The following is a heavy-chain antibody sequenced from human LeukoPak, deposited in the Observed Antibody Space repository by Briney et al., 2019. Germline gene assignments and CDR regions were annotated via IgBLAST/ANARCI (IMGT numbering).Heavy chain of an antibody. V-gene: IGHV1-69*13. CDR3: ARGGVPAAQWWPEMDV. CDR2: IIPIFGTA. CDR1: GGTFSSYA. Sequence: ASVKVSCKASGGTFSSYAISWVRQAPGQGLEWMGGIIPIFGTANYAQKFQGRVTITADESTSTAYMELSSLRSEDTAVYYCARGGVPAAQWWPEMDVWGKGTTVTVSS. J-gene: IGHJ6*04. D-gene: IGHD2-2*01.